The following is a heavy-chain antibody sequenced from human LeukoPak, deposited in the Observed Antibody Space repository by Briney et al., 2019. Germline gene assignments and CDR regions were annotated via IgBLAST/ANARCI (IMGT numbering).Heavy chain of an antibody. CDR3: SRAIAADY. V-gene: IGHV4-34*01. D-gene: IGHD6-13*01. Sequence: SETLSLTCAVYGGPFSGYYWSWIRQPPGKGLEWIGEINHSGSTNYNPSLKSRVTISVDTSKNQFSLKLSSVTAADTAVYYCSRAIAADYWGQGTLVTVSS. CDR2: INHSGST. CDR1: GGPFSGYY. J-gene: IGHJ4*02.